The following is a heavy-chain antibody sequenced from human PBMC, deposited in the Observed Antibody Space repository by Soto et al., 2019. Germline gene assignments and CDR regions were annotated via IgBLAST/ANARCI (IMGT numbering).Heavy chain of an antibody. CDR2: INHSGST. CDR1: CGSFIGYY. J-gene: IGHJ4*02. V-gene: IGHV4-34*01. CDR3: ARGVYYGSGSLGY. Sequence: SETLSLTCAVYCGSFIGYYWSWIRQPPGKGLEWIGEINHSGSTNYNPSLKSRVTISVDTSKNQFSLKLSSVTAADTAVYYCARGVYYGSGSLGYWGQGTLVTVSS. D-gene: IGHD3-10*01.